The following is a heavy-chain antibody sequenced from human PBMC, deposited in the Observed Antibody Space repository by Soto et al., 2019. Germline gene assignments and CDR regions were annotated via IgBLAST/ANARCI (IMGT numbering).Heavy chain of an antibody. D-gene: IGHD2-2*01. Sequence: GGSLRLSCTASGFTFGDYAMSWVRQAPGKGLEWVGFIRSKAYGGTTEYAASGKGRFTISRDDSKSIAYLQMNSLKTEDTAVYYCTRDRVVPAAYLCDYWGQGTLVTVSS. CDR1: GFTFGDYA. CDR2: IRSKAYGGTT. CDR3: TRDRVVPAAYLCDY. J-gene: IGHJ4*02. V-gene: IGHV3-49*04.